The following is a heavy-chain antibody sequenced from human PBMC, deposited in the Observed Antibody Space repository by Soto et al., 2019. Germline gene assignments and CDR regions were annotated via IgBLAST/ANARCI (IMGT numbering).Heavy chain of an antibody. Sequence: QVQLVESGGGVVQPGRSLRLSCAASGFTFSSYGMHWVRQAPGKGLEWVEVISYDGSNKYYADSVKGRFTISRDNSKNTLYLQMNSLRAEDTAVYYCAKDWDFWSGYYDYWGQGTLVTVSS. CDR3: AKDWDFWSGYYDY. J-gene: IGHJ4*02. V-gene: IGHV3-30*18. CDR2: ISYDGSNK. CDR1: GFTFSSYG. D-gene: IGHD3-3*01.